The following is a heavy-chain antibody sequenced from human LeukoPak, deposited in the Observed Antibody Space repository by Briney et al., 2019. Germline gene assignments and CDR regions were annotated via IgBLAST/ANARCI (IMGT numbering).Heavy chain of an antibody. V-gene: IGHV1-2*02. Sequence: ASVKVSCKASGYTFTGYYMHWVRQAPGQGLEWMGWINPNSGGTNYAQKFQGRVTMTRDTSISTAYMELSRLRSDDTAVYYCARVTYGFWSGYPYYFDYWGQGTLVTVSS. CDR3: ARVTYGFWSGYPYYFDY. J-gene: IGHJ4*02. CDR2: INPNSGGT. D-gene: IGHD3-3*01. CDR1: GYTFTGYY.